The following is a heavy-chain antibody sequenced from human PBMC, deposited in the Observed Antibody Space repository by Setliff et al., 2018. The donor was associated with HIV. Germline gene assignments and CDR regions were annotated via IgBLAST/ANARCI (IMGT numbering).Heavy chain of an antibody. CDR1: GGSFSGYY. CDR2: IYTSGST. Sequence: PSETLSLTCAVYGGSFSGYYWSWIRQPAGKGLEWIGHIYTSGSTNYNPSLKSRVTISVDTSKNQCSLKLSSVTAADAAVYYCASRVYYYDYLYYGLDVWGRGTPVTVSS. V-gene: IGHV4-4*08. J-gene: IGHJ6*02. D-gene: IGHD3-22*01. CDR3: ASRVYYYDYLYYGLDV.